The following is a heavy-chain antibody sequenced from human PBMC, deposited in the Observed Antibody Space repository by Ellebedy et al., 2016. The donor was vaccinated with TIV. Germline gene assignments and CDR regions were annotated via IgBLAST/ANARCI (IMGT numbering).Heavy chain of an antibody. J-gene: IGHJ2*01. V-gene: IGHV4-59*01. CDR3: ARGGGSGYFDL. CDR1: GGSISNYY. CDR2: IYYSGST. Sequence: MPSETLSLTCTVSGGSISNYYWSWIRQPPGKGLEWTGYIYYSGSTNYNPSLKSRVTISLDTSKNQFSLQLSSVTAADTAVYYCARGGGSGYFDLWGRGTLVTVSS. D-gene: IGHD1-14*01.